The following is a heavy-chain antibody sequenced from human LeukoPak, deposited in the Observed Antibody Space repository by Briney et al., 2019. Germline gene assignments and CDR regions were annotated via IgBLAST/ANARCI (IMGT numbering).Heavy chain of an antibody. Sequence: GGSLRLSCAASGFTFSSYAMSWVRQAPGKGLEWVSAISGSGGSTYYADSVKGRFTISRDNSKNTLYLQMNSLRAEDTAVYYCAKVINYYDSSGYYPGPYYFDYWGQGTLVTVSS. CDR1: GFTFSSYA. V-gene: IGHV3-23*01. J-gene: IGHJ4*02. D-gene: IGHD3-22*01. CDR3: AKVINYYDSSGYYPGPYYFDY. CDR2: ISGSGGST.